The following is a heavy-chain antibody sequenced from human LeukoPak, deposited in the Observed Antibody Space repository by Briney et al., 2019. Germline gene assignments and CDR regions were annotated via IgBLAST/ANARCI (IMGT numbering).Heavy chain of an antibody. D-gene: IGHD3-9*01. CDR1: GFTFSSYA. CDR3: ARAGYDILTGYYGEGYYYYMDV. Sequence: PGGSLRLSCAASGFTFSSYAMHWVRQAPGKGLEYVSAISSNGGSTYYANSVKGRFTISRDNSKNTLYLQMGSLRAEDMAVYYCARAGYDILTGYYGEGYYYYMDVWGKGTTVTISS. J-gene: IGHJ6*03. CDR2: ISSNGGST. V-gene: IGHV3-64*01.